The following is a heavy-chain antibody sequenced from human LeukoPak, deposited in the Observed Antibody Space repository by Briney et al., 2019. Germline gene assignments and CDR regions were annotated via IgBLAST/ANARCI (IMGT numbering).Heavy chain of an antibody. Sequence: GGSLRLSCAASGFTFSSYWMSWVRQAPGKGLEWVANIKQDGSEKYYVDSVKGRFTISRDNAKNSLYLQMNSLRAEDTAVYYCARDYGEYYDFWSGYYTPVYFDYWGQGTLVTVSS. CDR2: IKQDGSEK. D-gene: IGHD3-3*01. J-gene: IGHJ4*02. V-gene: IGHV3-7*01. CDR3: ARDYGEYYDFWSGYYTPVYFDY. CDR1: GFTFSSYW.